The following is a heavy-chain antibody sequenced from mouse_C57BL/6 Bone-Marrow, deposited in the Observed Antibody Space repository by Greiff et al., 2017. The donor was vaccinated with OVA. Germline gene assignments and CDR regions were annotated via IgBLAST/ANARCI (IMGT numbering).Heavy chain of an antibody. D-gene: IGHD1-1*01. CDR2: IDPETGGT. V-gene: IGHV1-15*01. J-gene: IGHJ2*01. CDR3: TRWGVYYHYFDD. Sequence: QVQLQQSGAELVRPGASVTLSCKASGYTFTDYEMHWVKQAPVHGLEWIGAIDPETGGTAYNQKFKGKAILTADKSSSTAYMELRSLTSEDSAVYYCTRWGVYYHYFDDWGKGTTLTVSS. CDR1: GYTFTDYE.